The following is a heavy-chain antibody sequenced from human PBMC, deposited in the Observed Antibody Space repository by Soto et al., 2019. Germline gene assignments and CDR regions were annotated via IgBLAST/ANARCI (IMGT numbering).Heavy chain of an antibody. CDR1: GYTFTGYY. CDR3: ARGSRDRGYSYGSLGY. D-gene: IGHD5-18*01. CDR2: INPNSGGT. J-gene: IGHJ4*02. Sequence: ASVKVSCKASGYTFTGYYMHWVRQAPGQGLEWMGWINPNSGGTNYAQKFQGRVTMTRDTSISTAYMELSRLRADDTAVYYCARGSRDRGYSYGSLGYWGQGTQVTVSS. V-gene: IGHV1-2*02.